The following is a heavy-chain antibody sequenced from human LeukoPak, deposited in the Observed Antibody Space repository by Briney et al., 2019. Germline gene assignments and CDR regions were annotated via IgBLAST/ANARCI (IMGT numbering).Heavy chain of an antibody. CDR3: ARRGDGGRSFDL. D-gene: IGHD4-23*01. V-gene: IGHV3-23*01. J-gene: IGHJ4*02. CDR2: VNGNGGST. CDR1: GFSFSTYA. Sequence: GGSLRLSCAASGFSFSTYAMSWVRQAPGKGLEWVSGVNGNGGSTSYADSVKGRFTISRDNSKNTLYLQMNSLRAEDTAVYYCARRGDGGRSFDLWGQGTLVTVSS.